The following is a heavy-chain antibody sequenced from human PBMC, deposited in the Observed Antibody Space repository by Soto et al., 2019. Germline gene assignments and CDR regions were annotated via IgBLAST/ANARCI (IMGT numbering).Heavy chain of an antibody. CDR1: GFTSRNYE. V-gene: IGHV3-48*02. CDR3: ADDEDGDSDFDS. CDR2: ISIGSSSM. Sequence: GGSLRLSCEASGFTSRNYEMNWVRQAPGKGLEWVSQISIGSSSMDYADSVKGRFTISRDNAKNSLYLQMDSLRDEDTAVYFCADDEDGDSDFDSWGQGTLVTVSS. D-gene: IGHD4-17*01. J-gene: IGHJ4*02.